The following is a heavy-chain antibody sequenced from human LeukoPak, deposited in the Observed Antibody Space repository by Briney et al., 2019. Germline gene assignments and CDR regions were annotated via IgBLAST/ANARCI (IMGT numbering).Heavy chain of an antibody. CDR3: ARSQSGVFDV. D-gene: IGHD2-8*01. Sequence: GSLRLSCVASGFTFSNYWMHWVRQVPGKGLVWVSRLNGDGTNIIYADSVKGRFTISRDNAENTLYLQMNSLRAEDTALYYCARSQSGVFDVWGQGTMVTVSS. V-gene: IGHV3-74*01. CDR1: GFTFSNYW. J-gene: IGHJ3*01. CDR2: LNGDGTNI.